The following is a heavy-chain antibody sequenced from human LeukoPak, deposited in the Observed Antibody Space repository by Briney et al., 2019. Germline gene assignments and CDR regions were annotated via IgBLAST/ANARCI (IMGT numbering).Heavy chain of an antibody. J-gene: IGHJ6*03. D-gene: IGHD1-7*01. CDR1: GGSFSNYY. CDR2: INASGRI. CDR3: ARRWNYGRNYYIDV. V-gene: IGHV4-34*01. Sequence: SETLSLTCTVYGGSFSNYYWRWIRQPPGKGREWIGEINASGRINYNPSLMSRVTVSVDTSKNQFSLRLTSVTATDTAVYYCARRWNYGRNYYIDVWGNGATVSVSS.